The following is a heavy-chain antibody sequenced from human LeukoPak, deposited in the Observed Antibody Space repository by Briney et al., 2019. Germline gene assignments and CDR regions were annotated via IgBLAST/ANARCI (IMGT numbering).Heavy chain of an antibody. CDR2: IYTSGST. CDR1: GGSISSGSYY. J-gene: IGHJ6*03. Sequence: SQTLSLTCTVSGGSISSGSYYWSWTRQPAGKGLEWIGRIYTSGSTNYNPSLKSRVTISVDTSKNQFPLKLSSVTAADTAVYYCAREIVGAPYYYYMDVWGKGTTVTVSS. V-gene: IGHV4-61*02. D-gene: IGHD1-26*01. CDR3: AREIVGAPYYYYMDV.